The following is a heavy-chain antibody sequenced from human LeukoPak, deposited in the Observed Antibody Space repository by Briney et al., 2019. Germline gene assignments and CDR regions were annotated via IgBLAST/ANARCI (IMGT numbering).Heavy chain of an antibody. CDR1: GFTFSIYS. CDR2: ISSSSTYI. J-gene: IGHJ4*02. D-gene: IGHD3-22*01. Sequence: GGSLRLSCAASGFTFSIYSMNWVRQPPGKGLEWVSSISSSSTYIYYADSVKGRFTISRDNSKNTLYLQMNSLRPEDTAVYYCARNPAVYDSSGYYSGWDYWGQGTLVTVSS. V-gene: IGHV3-21*01. CDR3: ARNPAVYDSSGYYSGWDY.